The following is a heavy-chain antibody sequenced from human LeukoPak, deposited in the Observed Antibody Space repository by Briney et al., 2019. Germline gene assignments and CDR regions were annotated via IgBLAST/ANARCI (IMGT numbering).Heavy chain of an antibody. CDR3: AGDGGAHYRSGTVLEY. Sequence: GGSLRLSCAASGFTFSSYWMTWVRQAPGKGLELVANINQGGSEKYYVASVKGRFTSSRDNAKNSVYLQMNSLTDDDTAVYFCAGDGGAHYRSGTVLEYWGQGTLVTVSS. CDR1: GFTFSSYW. V-gene: IGHV3-7*01. CDR2: INQGGSEK. D-gene: IGHD6-19*01. J-gene: IGHJ4*02.